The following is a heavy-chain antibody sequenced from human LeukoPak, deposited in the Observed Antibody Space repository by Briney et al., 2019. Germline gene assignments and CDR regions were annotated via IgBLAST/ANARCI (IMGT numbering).Heavy chain of an antibody. Sequence: GGSLRLSCAASGFTFSSYIIAWVRQPPGKGLEWVSSISPTSSYIDSADSVKGRFTISRDTAKNSLSLEMNSLRADDTAVYYCARVLLSYYYMDVWGKGTTVTVSS. CDR2: ISPTSSYI. D-gene: IGHD2/OR15-2a*01. J-gene: IGHJ6*03. CDR1: GFTFSSYI. CDR3: ARVLLSYYYMDV. V-gene: IGHV3-21*01.